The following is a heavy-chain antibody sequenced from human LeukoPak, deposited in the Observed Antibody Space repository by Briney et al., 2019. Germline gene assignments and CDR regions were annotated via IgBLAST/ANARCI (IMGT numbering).Heavy chain of an antibody. CDR2: INPNSGGT. V-gene: IGHV1-2*02. Sequence: GASVKVSCKASGYTFTSYYMHWGRQAPGEGLEWRGWINPNSGGTNYAQKFQGRVTMTRETSISTAYMELRSLRSDDTAVYYCARGGWSGSYYRYYYYMDVWGKGTTVTVSS. CDR3: ARGGWSGSYYRYYYYMDV. J-gene: IGHJ6*03. D-gene: IGHD1-26*01. CDR1: GYTFTSYY.